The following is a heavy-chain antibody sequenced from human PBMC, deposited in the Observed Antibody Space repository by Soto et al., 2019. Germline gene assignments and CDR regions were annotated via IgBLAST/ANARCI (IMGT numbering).Heavy chain of an antibody. CDR1: GFTFSSYW. CDR2: IKQDGSEK. CDR3: ARDQRYFDWLRPDYYYMDV. J-gene: IGHJ6*03. V-gene: IGHV3-7*01. Sequence: GGSLRLSCAASGFTFSSYWMSWVRQAPGKGLEWVANIKQDGSEKYYVDSVKGRFTISRDNAKNSLYLQMNSLRAEDTAVYYCARDQRYFDWLRPDYYYMDVWGKGTTVTVSS. D-gene: IGHD3-9*01.